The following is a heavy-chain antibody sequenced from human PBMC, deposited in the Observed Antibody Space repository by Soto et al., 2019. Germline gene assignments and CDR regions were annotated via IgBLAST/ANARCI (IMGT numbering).Heavy chain of an antibody. CDR3: ARHEAPRGKMTNYYYYYMDV. Sequence: PSETLSLTCTVSGGSISSSSYYWGWIRQPPGKGLEWIGSIYYSGSTYYNPSLKSRVTISVDTSKNQFSLKLSSVTAADTAVYYCARHEAPRGKMTNYYYYYMDVWGKGTTVTVSS. J-gene: IGHJ6*03. CDR1: GGSISSSSYY. CDR2: IYYSGST. V-gene: IGHV4-39*01.